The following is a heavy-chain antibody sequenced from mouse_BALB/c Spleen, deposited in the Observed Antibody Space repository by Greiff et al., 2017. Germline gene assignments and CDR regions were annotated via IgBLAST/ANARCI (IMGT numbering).Heavy chain of an antibody. D-gene: IGHD2-10*02. Sequence: VKLMESGPGLVQPSQSLSITCTVSGFSLTSYGVHWVRQSPGKGLEWLGVIWSGGSTDYNAAFISRLSISKDNSKSQVFFKMNSLQANDTAIYYCASSYGNYGYYYAMDYWGQGTSVTVSS. J-gene: IGHJ4*01. CDR1: GFSLTSYG. V-gene: IGHV2-2*02. CDR3: ASSYGNYGYYYAMDY. CDR2: IWSGGST.